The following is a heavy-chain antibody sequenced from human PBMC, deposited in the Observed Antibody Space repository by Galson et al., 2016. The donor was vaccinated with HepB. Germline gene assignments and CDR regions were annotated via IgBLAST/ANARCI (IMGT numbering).Heavy chain of an antibody. Sequence: PALVKPPQTLTPTCTFSGFSLSTSGLSVSWIRQPPGKALEWLTLVDWDDDKYYSTSLLTRITISKDTSKNQVVLTMTNMDPVDTGTYYCARSATNYYGARYSDYWGQRTLVTVSS. CDR1: GFSLSTSGLS. D-gene: IGHD4-17*01. J-gene: IGHJ4*02. CDR2: VDWDDDK. V-gene: IGHV2-70*13. CDR3: ARSATNYYGARYSDY.